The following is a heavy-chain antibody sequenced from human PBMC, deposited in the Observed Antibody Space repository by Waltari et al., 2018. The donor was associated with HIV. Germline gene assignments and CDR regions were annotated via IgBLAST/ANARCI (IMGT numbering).Heavy chain of an antibody. CDR2: INTNTGNP. V-gene: IGHV7-4-1*02. CDR3: ATDIVVVPAAMGARDY. J-gene: IGHJ4*02. D-gene: IGHD2-2*01. Sequence: QVQLVQSGSELKKPGASVKVSCKASGYTFTSYSMNWVRQAPGQGLEWMGWINTNTGNPTYAQGFTGRFVFSLDTSVSTAYLQISSLKAEDTAVYYCATDIVVVPAAMGARDYWGQGTLVTVSS. CDR1: GYTFTSYS.